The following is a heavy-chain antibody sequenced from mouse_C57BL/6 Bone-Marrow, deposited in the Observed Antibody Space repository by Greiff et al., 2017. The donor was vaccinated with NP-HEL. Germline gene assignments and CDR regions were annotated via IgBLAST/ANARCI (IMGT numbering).Heavy chain of an antibody. CDR2: INPNNGGT. V-gene: IGHV1-22*01. CDR3: ARDYDYDGPFAY. J-gene: IGHJ3*01. Sequence: VHVKQSGPELVKPGASVKMSCKASGYTFTDYNMHWVKQSHGKSLEWIGYINPNNGGTSYNQKFKGKATLTVNKSSSTAYMELRSLTSEDSAVYYCARDYDYDGPFAYWGQGTLVTVSA. D-gene: IGHD2-4*01. CDR1: GYTFTDYN.